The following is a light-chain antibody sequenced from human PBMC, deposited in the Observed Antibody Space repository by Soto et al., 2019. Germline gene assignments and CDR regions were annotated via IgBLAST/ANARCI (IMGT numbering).Light chain of an antibody. CDR2: KTS. CDR3: QQYNGDFYS. V-gene: IGKV1-5*03. CDR1: QSVSSF. J-gene: IGKJ2*01. Sequence: IQLTQSPSTLSASVGDTVTITCRASQSVSSFLAWHQQKPGEAPKLLIYKTSNLETGVPSRFTGSGSGTEFTLTLSSLQPDDFATYFCQQYNGDFYSFGQGTKLEVK.